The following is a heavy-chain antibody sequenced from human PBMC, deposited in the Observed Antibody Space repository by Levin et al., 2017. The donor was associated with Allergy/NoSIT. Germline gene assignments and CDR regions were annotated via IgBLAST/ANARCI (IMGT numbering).Heavy chain of an antibody. CDR1: GYSFSNYG. J-gene: IGHJ4*02. CDR3: ARGGGHWEPLTD. CDR2: ISAYSGNA. V-gene: IGHV1-18*01. D-gene: IGHD1-26*01. Sequence: GESLKISCKASGYSFSNYGIGWVRQAPGQGLEWMGWISAYSGNANYEPKFQGRVTMTADTSTNTGYMELTSLRYDDTAVYYCARGGGHWEPLTDWGQGTKVTVSS.